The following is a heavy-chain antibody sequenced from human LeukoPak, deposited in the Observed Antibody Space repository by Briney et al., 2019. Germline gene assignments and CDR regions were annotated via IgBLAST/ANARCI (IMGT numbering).Heavy chain of an antibody. CDR2: VNSDGSST. J-gene: IGHJ3*02. V-gene: IGHV3-74*01. D-gene: IGHD2-15*01. CDR3: AREDLVYCSGGSCDGAFDI. Sequence: SGGSLRLSCAASGFTFSSYWMHWVRQAPGKGLVWVSRVNSDGSSTNYADSVKGRFTISRDNAKNTLYLQMNSLRAEDTAVYYCAREDLVYCSGGSCDGAFDIWGQGTMVTVSS. CDR1: GFTFSSYW.